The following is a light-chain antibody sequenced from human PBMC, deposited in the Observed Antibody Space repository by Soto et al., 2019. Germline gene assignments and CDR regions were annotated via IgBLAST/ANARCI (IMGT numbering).Light chain of an antibody. V-gene: IGKV1-5*03. CDR2: KAS. Sequence: DIQMTQSPSTLSASVGDRVTITCRASQTISTLLAWYQQKPGRAPTLLIYKASTLESGVPSRFSGSGSGTEFTLTISSLQPDDFATYYCQHYNSYPLTFGQGTRLEIK. J-gene: IGKJ5*01. CDR3: QHYNSYPLT. CDR1: QTISTL.